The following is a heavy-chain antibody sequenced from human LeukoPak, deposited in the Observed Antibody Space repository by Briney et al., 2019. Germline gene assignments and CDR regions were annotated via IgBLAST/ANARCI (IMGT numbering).Heavy chain of an antibody. CDR2: ISSSSSYI. J-gene: IGHJ6*03. Sequence: GGSLRLSCAASGFTFSSYSMNWVRQAPGKGLEWVSSISSSSSYIYYADSVKGRSSVSRDDAKRSLYLQMSSLRAEDTAVYYCARFSEVYYYVDVWGTGTTVTVSS. V-gene: IGHV3-21*01. CDR3: ARFSEVYYYVDV. CDR1: GFTFSSYS. D-gene: IGHD2/OR15-2a*01.